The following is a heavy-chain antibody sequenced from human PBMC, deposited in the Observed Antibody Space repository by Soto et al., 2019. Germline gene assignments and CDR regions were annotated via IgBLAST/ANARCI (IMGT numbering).Heavy chain of an antibody. J-gene: IGHJ4*02. D-gene: IGHD4-4*01. V-gene: IGHV5-51*01. CDR3: ARNDYNGNSVDY. Sequence: XESLKVSWQCPGNTFTSQWSGLVRQMPGKGLEWMGIIYPGDSDTRYSPSFQGQITISVDKSISTAYLQWISLKTSDTAMYYCARNDYNGNSVDYWGQGTQVTVAS. CDR1: GNTFTSQW. CDR2: IYPGDSDT.